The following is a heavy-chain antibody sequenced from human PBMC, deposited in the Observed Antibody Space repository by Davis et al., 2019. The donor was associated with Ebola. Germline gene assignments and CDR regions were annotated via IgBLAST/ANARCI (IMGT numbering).Heavy chain of an antibody. CDR1: GFTFSNYW. Sequence: GESLKISCAASGFTFSNYWMTWVRQAPGKGLEWVANIKKDGSEKNYAESVKGRFTISRDTAKNSPYLQMNTLRAEDTALYYCAKGAGRKSLDVWGQGTMVTVSS. J-gene: IGHJ3*01. D-gene: IGHD1-14*01. V-gene: IGHV3-7*03. CDR2: IKKDGSEK. CDR3: AKGAGRKSLDV.